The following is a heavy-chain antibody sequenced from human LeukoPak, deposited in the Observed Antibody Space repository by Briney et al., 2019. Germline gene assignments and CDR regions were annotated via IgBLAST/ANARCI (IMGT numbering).Heavy chain of an antibody. CDR1: GGSISSYY. CDR2: IYSSGST. Sequence: SETLSLTCTVSGGSISSYYWSWIRQPAGKGLEWIGRIYSSGSTNSNPSLKSRVTMAVDTSKNQFSLKLSSVTAADTAVCYCARDVVGATEDWFDPWGQGTLVTVSS. V-gene: IGHV4-4*07. D-gene: IGHD1-26*01. CDR3: ARDVVGATEDWFDP. J-gene: IGHJ5*02.